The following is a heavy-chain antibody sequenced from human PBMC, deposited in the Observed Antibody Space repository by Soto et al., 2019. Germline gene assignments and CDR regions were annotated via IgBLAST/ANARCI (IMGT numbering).Heavy chain of an antibody. CDR1: GGSISSGGYY. CDR2: IYYSGST. V-gene: IGHV4-31*03. D-gene: IGHD2-21*02. Sequence: SETLSLTCTVSGGSISSGGYYWSWIRQHPGKGLEWIGYIYYSGSTYYNPSLKSRVTISVDTTKKQFSLKLSYVTAAETAVYYWARAIDQAYCGSGCYSPLDYWGQGTLVTVSS. J-gene: IGHJ4*02. CDR3: ARAIDQAYCGSGCYSPLDY.